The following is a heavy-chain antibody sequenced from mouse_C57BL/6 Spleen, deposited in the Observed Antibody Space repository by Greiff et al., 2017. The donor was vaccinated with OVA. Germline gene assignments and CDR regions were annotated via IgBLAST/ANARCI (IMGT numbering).Heavy chain of an antibody. Sequence: QVQLKQPGAELVKPGASVKMSCKASGYTFTSYWLTWVKQRPGQGLEWIGDIYPGSGSTNDNEKFKSKATLTVDTSSSTAYMQLSSLTSEDSAVYYCARKMGRAWFAYWGQGTLVTVSA. CDR3: ARKMGRAWFAY. J-gene: IGHJ3*01. CDR1: GYTFTSYW. CDR2: IYPGSGST. V-gene: IGHV1-55*01. D-gene: IGHD4-1*01.